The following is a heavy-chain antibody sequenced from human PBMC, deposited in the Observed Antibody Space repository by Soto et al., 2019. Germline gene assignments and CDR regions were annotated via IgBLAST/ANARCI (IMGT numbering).Heavy chain of an antibody. Sequence: VQLVESGGDLIQPGRSLRLSCATSGFALSGSAMHWVRQVPGGGLEGVSGMYSSGDVGYADSVQGRFIMSRDVARNSLYLQMNRLQADDTALYYCVKDNLSGGADVWGQGTTVIVSS. CDR3: VKDNLSGGADV. CDR1: GFALSGSA. D-gene: IGHD3-10*02. V-gene: IGHV3-9*01. CDR2: MYSSGDV. J-gene: IGHJ6*02.